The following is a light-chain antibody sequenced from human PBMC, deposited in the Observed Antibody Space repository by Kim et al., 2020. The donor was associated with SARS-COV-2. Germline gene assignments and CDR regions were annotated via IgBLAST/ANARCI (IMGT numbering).Light chain of an antibody. V-gene: IGKV3-15*01. Sequence: SPGGRVARSGRASQTISSNLAWYQQKPGQAPRLLIYGASTRAPGFPARFSGTGSGTEFTLTISSLQSEDFAVYFCQQYNTRPPTFGQGTKVDIK. J-gene: IGKJ1*01. CDR2: GAS. CDR3: QQYNTRPPT. CDR1: QTISSN.